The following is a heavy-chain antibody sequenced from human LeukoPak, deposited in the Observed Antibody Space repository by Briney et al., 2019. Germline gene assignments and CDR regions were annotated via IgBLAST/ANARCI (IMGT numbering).Heavy chain of an antibody. J-gene: IGHJ4*02. D-gene: IGHD3-9*01. CDR2: IKQDGSEK. CDR3: ARQNYDILTGYPYYFDY. CDR1: GFTFSSYS. V-gene: IGHV3-7*03. Sequence: GGSLRLSCAASGFTFSSYSMSWVRQAPGKGLEWVANIKQDGSEKYYVDSVKGRFTISRDNAKNSLYLQMNSLRAEDTAVYYCARQNYDILTGYPYYFDYWGQGTLVTVSS.